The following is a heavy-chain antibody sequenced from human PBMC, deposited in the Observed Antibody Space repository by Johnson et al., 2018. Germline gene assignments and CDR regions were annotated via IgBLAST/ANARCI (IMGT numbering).Heavy chain of an antibody. Sequence: VQLVQSGGGVVQPGRSLRLSCAASGFTFDDYAMHWVRQAPGKGLEWVSGISWNSGSIGYADSVKGRFTISRDNAKNSLYLHMNSLRAEDTALYYCAKAPVGWLGEGAEYFQHLGQGTLVTVSS. CDR1: GFTFDDYA. J-gene: IGHJ1*01. CDR3: AKAPVGWLGEGAEYFQH. CDR2: ISWNSGSI. V-gene: IGHV3-9*01. D-gene: IGHD3-3*01.